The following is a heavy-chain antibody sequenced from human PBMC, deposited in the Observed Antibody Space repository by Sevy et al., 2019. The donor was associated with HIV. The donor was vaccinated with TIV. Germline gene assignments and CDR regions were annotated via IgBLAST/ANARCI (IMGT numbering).Heavy chain of an antibody. Sequence: SETLSLTCTVSGGSINSDHWNWIRQPLGKGLEWIGYVYYTGGTNYNPSLKNRVTISVDRTKNQFSLKLTSVTAADTDVYYCARRNDFDIWGQGTMVTVSS. V-gene: IGHV4-59*08. J-gene: IGHJ3*02. CDR2: VYYTGGT. CDR1: GGSINSDH. CDR3: ARRNDFDI.